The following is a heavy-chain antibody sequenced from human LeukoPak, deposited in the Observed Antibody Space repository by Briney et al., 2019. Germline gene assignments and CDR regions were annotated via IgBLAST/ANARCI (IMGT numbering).Heavy chain of an antibody. CDR2: ISAYNGNT. CDR1: GYTFTSYG. V-gene: IGHV1-18*01. CDR3: ARAGSMVRGVIIGNNWFDP. Sequence: ASVKVSCKAPGYTFTSYGISWVRQAPGQGLEWMGWISAYNGNTNYAQKLQGRVTMTTDTSTSTAYMELRSLRSDDTAVYYCARAGSMVRGVIIGNNWFDPWGQGTLVTVSS. J-gene: IGHJ5*02. D-gene: IGHD3-10*01.